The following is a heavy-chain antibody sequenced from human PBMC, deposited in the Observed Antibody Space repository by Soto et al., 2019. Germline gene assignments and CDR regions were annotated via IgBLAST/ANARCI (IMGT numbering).Heavy chain of an antibody. J-gene: IGHJ6*02. D-gene: IGHD2-2*01. V-gene: IGHV1-69*05. CDR1: GGTFSSYA. Sequence: QVQLVQSGAEVKKPGSSVKVSCKASGGTFSSYAISWVRQAPGQGLEWMGGIIPIVGTANYAQKFQGRVTITSDESTSTAYMGLSSLRSEDTAVYYCARHVPAAGYYYGMDVWGQGTPVTVSS. CDR3: ARHVPAAGYYYGMDV. CDR2: IIPIVGTA.